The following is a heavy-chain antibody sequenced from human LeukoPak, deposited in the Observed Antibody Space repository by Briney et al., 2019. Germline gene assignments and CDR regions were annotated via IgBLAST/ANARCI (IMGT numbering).Heavy chain of an antibody. CDR2: INHSGST. Sequence: PSETLSLTCAVYGGSFSGYSWSWIRKPPGKGLEWIGEINHSGSTNYNPSLKSRVTISVDTSKNQFSLKLSPVTAADTAVYYCARGRPGQHWGQGTLVTVSS. J-gene: IGHJ1*01. CDR3: ARGRPGQH. CDR1: GGSFSGYS. V-gene: IGHV4-34*01.